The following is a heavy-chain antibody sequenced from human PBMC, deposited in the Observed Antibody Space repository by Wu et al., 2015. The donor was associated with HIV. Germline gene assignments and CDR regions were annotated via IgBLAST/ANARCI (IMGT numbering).Heavy chain of an antibody. V-gene: IGHV1-18*01. Sequence: QVQLVQSGAEVKKPGSSVKVSCKASGGTFRNHAVSWVRQAPGQGLEWMGWISAYNGNTNYAQKLQGRVTMTTDTSTSTAYMELRSLRSEDTAVYFCAEGGPRGHLISWGRGTPVIVSS. D-gene: IGHD3-10*01. CDR3: AEGGPRGHLIS. J-gene: IGHJ4*01. CDR2: ISAYNGNT. CDR1: GGTFRNHA.